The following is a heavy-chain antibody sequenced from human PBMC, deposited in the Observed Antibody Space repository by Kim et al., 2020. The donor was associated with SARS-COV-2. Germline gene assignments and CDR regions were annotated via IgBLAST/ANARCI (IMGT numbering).Heavy chain of an antibody. CDR3: ATGTPLKDIVVVPAAMLYYYGMDV. Sequence: ASVKVSCKVSGYTLTELSMHWVRQAPVKGLEWMGGFDPEDGETIYAQKFQGRVTMTEDTSTDTAYMELSSLRSEDTAVYYCATGTPLKDIVVVPAAMLYYYGMDVWGQGTTVTVSS. CDR2: FDPEDGET. V-gene: IGHV1-24*01. CDR1: GYTLTELS. D-gene: IGHD2-2*01. J-gene: IGHJ6*02.